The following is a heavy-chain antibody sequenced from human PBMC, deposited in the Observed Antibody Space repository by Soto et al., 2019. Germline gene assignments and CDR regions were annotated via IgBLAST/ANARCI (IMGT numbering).Heavy chain of an antibody. CDR3: ARYNTKVGVFDY. CDR2: IYYSGST. CDR1: GGSVSSGSYY. V-gene: IGHV4-61*01. J-gene: IGHJ4*02. Sequence: QVQLQESGPGLVKPSETLSLTCTVSGGSVSSGSYYWSWIRQPPGKGLEWIGYIYYSGSTNYNPSLKSRVTISVDTSKNQFSLKLSSVTAADTAVYYCARYNTKVGVFDYWGQGTLVTVSS. D-gene: IGHD1-26*01.